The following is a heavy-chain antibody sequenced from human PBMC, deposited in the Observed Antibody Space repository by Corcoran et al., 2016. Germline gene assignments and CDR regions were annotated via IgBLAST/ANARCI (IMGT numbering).Heavy chain of an antibody. Sequence: QVQLQESGPGLVKPSQTLSLTCTVSGGAISSGGYYWSWIRQHPGKGLEWIGYIYYSGSTYYNPSLKSRVTISVDTSKNQFSLKLSSVTAADTAVYYCASLDRYCSSTSCYGCWFDPWGQGTLVTVSS. CDR1: GGAISSGGYY. CDR3: ASLDRYCSSTSCYGCWFDP. D-gene: IGHD2-2*01. J-gene: IGHJ5*02. V-gene: IGHV4-31*03. CDR2: IYYSGST.